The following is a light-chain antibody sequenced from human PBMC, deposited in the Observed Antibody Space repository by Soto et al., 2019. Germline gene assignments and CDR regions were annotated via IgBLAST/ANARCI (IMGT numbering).Light chain of an antibody. V-gene: IGKV3-20*01. CDR3: QQYGSSPRT. Sequence: EIVLTQSPGTLSLSPGERATLSCRASQSVRGTYLAWYRQKPGQSPSLLIYGVSSRATGIPDRFSGSGSGTDFTLTISRLEPEDFAVYYCQQYGSSPRTFGQGTKVEIK. CDR2: GVS. CDR1: QSVRGTY. J-gene: IGKJ1*01.